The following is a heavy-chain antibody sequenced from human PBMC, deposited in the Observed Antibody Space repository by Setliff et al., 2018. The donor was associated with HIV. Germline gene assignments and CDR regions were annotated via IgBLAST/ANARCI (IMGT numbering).Heavy chain of an antibody. V-gene: IGHV3-74*01. CDR1: GFTFSDYY. J-gene: IGHJ4*02. D-gene: IGHD6-6*01. Sequence: GGSLRLSCAASGFTFSDYYMSWIRQAPGKGLVWVSRISVDGSSISYADSVKGRFTISRDNAKNTLFLQMNSLRAEDTAVYYCARLPQDVRSSIDFWGQGTLVTVSS. CDR3: ARLPQDVRSSIDF. CDR2: ISVDGSSI.